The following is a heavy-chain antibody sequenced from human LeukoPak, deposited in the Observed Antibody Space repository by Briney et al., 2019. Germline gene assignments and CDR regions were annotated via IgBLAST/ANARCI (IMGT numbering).Heavy chain of an antibody. Sequence: AASVKVSCKASGYTFTSYDINWVRQATGQGLEWMGWMNPNSGNTGSAQRFQGRVTMTRDTSRSTAYMELSSLTSEDTAVYYCARGPLVRLPSSFDPWGQGTLVTVSS. CDR3: ARGPLVRLPSSFDP. CDR2: MNPNSGNT. J-gene: IGHJ5*02. D-gene: IGHD3-16*02. V-gene: IGHV1-8*01. CDR1: GYTFTSYD.